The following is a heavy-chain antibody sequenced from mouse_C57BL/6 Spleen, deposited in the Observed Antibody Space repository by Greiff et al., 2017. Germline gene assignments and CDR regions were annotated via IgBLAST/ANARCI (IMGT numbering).Heavy chain of an antibody. CDR3: ARGGFAY. CDR2: INPGSGGT. CDR1: GYAFTNYL. Sequence: QVQLKESGAELVRPGTSVKVSCKASGYAFTNYLIEWVKQRPGQGLEWIGVINPGSGGTNYNEKFKGKATLTADTSSSTAYMQLSSLTSEDSAVYFCARGGFAYWGQGTLVTVSA. J-gene: IGHJ3*01. V-gene: IGHV1-54*01.